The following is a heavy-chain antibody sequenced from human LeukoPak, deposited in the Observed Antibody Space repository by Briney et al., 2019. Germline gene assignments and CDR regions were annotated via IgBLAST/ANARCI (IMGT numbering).Heavy chain of an antibody. Sequence: SETLSLTCTVSGGSISTSCYCWAWIRQSPGKPLEWIGDVYYNGSTYYYPSVQSRVTISANMSKNQFSLKLNFVTAADTAVYYRGKHPSSPGVDHWGQGTLVTVSS. CDR3: GKHPSSPGVDH. J-gene: IGHJ4*02. D-gene: IGHD2-15*01. CDR1: GGSISTSCYC. V-gene: IGHV4-39*01. CDR2: VYYNGST.